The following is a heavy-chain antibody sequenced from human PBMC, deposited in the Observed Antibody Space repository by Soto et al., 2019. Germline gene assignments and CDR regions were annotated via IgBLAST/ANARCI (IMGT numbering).Heavy chain of an antibody. Sequence: SETLSLTCTVSGGSISSFYWSWIRQPPGKGLEWIGYIYYSGSTNYHPSLKSRVSISVDTSKNQFSLKLSSVTAADTAVYYCARLDEALDSWGQGTLVTVSS. V-gene: IGHV4-59*13. CDR3: ARLDEALDS. J-gene: IGHJ4*02. CDR1: GGSISSFY. CDR2: IYYSGST.